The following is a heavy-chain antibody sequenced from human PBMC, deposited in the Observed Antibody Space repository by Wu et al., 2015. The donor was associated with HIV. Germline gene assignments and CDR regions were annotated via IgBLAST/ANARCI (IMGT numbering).Heavy chain of an antibody. D-gene: IGHD3-22*01. CDR3: ARLLFYDSP. CDR2: IIPIRGTT. J-gene: IGHJ5*02. V-gene: IGHV1-69*11. CDR1: GGSFSSFA. Sequence: QVQLVQSGAEVRKPGSSVKVSCKASGGSFSSFAINWVRQAPGQGLEWMGRIIPIRGTTNYVQKFQGRVTLTADEGTSTIFMEVSSLRYEDTAVYYCARLLFYDSPWGQGTLVTVSS.